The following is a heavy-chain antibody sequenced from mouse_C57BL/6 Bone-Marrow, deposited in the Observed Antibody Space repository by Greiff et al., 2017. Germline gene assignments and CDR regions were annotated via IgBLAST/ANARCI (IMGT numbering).Heavy chain of an antibody. CDR1: GFSLTSYG. J-gene: IGHJ3*01. V-gene: IGHV2-4*01. D-gene: IGHD2-12*01. CDR3: AKRRRYYIFAY. CDR2: IWRGGST. Sequence: VKLVESGPGLVQPSQSLSITCTVSGFSLTSYGVHWVRQPPGKGLEWLGVIWRGGSTDYNAAFISRLSISKDNSKSQVFFKMNSLQADDTAIYYCAKRRRYYIFAYWGQGTLVTVSA.